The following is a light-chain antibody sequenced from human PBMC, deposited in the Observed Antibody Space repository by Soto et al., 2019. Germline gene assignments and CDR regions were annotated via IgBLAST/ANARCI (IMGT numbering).Light chain of an antibody. CDR2: GAT. CDR3: QQYGSSPPRT. Sequence: EIVLTQSPGTLSLSPGERATLSCRASQSVSSSYLAWYQQKPGQAPRLLIYGATSRAPGIPERFSGSGSWKDFSLIISRLEPEDFAVYYCQQYGSSPPRTFGQGTKVEIK. CDR1: QSVSSSY. V-gene: IGKV3-20*01. J-gene: IGKJ1*01.